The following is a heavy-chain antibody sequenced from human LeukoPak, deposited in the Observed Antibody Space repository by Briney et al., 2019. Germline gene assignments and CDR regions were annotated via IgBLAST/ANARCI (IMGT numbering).Heavy chain of an antibody. CDR1: GFTFSTYG. J-gene: IGHJ4*02. V-gene: IGHV3-33*01. CDR2: IWSDGSNK. D-gene: IGHD6-19*01. CDR3: ARYSSDTFDY. Sequence: GGSLRLSCAASGFTFSTYGMHWVRQAPGKGLEWVAVIWSDGSNKYYADSVKGRFTISRDNAKNSLYLQMNSLRAEDTAVYYCARYSSDTFDYWGQGTLVTVSS.